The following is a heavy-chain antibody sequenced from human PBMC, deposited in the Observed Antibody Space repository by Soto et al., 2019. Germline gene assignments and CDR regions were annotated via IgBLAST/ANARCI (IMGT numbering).Heavy chain of an antibody. CDR1: GFTFSNFV. Sequence: PGGSLRLSCAASGFTFSNFVVSWVRQVPGKGLEWVSAITGSGGSAYYADSVKGRFTISRDNSKSTVFLEMSSLGAADTAVYYCAVNLGQNYYRLDVWGQGTTLTVSS. CDR2: ITGSGGSA. CDR3: AVNLGQNYYRLDV. V-gene: IGHV3-23*01. D-gene: IGHD1-26*01. J-gene: IGHJ6*02.